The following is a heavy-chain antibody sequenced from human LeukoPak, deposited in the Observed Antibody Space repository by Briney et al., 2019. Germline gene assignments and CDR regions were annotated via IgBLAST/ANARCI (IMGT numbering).Heavy chain of an antibody. D-gene: IGHD3-16*01. CDR3: ARGGGLDV. V-gene: IGHV3-7*03. Sequence: GGSLRLSCAASGFTFSSYWMNWARQAPGKGLEWVASVNHNGNVNYYVDSVKGRFTISGDNAKNSLYLQMSNLRAEDTAVYFCARGGGLDVWGQGATVTVSS. CDR1: GFTFSSYW. CDR2: VNHNGNVN. J-gene: IGHJ6*02.